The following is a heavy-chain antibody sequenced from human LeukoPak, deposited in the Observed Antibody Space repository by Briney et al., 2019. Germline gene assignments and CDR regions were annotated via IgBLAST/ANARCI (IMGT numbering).Heavy chain of an antibody. J-gene: IGHJ5*02. CDR1: GFTFSSFW. Sequence: QPGGSLRLACAASGFTFSSFWMSWVRQAPGKGLEWVANIKQDGSEKNYVDSVKGRFTISRDNAKNSLYLQMNSLRAEDTAVYYCARDSSSWYSSVNLWGQGTLVTVSS. CDR2: IKQDGSEK. CDR3: ARDSSSWYSSVNL. V-gene: IGHV3-7*01. D-gene: IGHD6-13*01.